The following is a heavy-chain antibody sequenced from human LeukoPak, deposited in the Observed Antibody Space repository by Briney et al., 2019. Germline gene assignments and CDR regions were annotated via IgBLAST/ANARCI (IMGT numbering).Heavy chain of an antibody. CDR3: ARAVWFYNWFDP. CDR1: GGSISSYY. V-gene: IGHV4-59*01. J-gene: IGHJ5*02. Sequence: SETLFLTCTVSGGSISSYYWSWIRQPPGKGLEWIGYIYYSGSTNYNPSLKSRVTISVDTSKNQFSLKLSSVTAADTAVYYCARAVWFYNWFDPWGQGTLVTVSS. CDR2: IYYSGST. D-gene: IGHD3-10*01.